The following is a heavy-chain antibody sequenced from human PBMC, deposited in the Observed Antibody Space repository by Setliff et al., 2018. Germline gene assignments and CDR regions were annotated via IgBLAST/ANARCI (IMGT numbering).Heavy chain of an antibody. CDR2: INPGGVTS. J-gene: IGHJ4*02. D-gene: IGHD6-13*01. V-gene: IGHV1-46*01. CDR3: ARAGLAAAGRKGVFDH. CDR1: GYSFTSHY. Sequence: ASVKVSCKTSGYSFTSHYIHWVRQAPGQGLEWMGIINPGGVTSSSTQKLEGRVTMTRDTSTSTVYMELNSLTSDDTAVYYCARAGLAAAGRKGVFDHWGQGTLVTVSS.